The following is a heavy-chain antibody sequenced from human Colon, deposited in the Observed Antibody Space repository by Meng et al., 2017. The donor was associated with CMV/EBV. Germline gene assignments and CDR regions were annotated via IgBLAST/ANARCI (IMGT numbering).Heavy chain of an antibody. CDR2: ISSSSSTI. J-gene: IGHJ6*02. V-gene: IGHV3-48*04. CDR1: GFTFRNYD. CDR3: ARPKGVDYYYAMDV. D-gene: IGHD3-3*01. Sequence: SCAASGFTFRNYDMNWVRQAPGKGLEWVSCISSSSSTIYYADSVKGRFTISRDNAKNSLYLQMNSLRAEHTAVYYCARPKGVDYYYAMDVWGQGTTVTVSS.